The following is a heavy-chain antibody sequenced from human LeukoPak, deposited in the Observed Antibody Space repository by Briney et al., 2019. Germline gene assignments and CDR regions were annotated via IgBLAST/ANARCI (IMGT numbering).Heavy chain of an antibody. Sequence: PGRSLRLPCAASGFTFSNFGMHWVRQAPGKGLEWVAVISYDGKNEYYTDSVKGRFTISRDNAKNTLYLQMNSLRAEDTAVYYCAKQMAVDYFDYWGQGTLVTVSS. CDR2: ISYDGKNE. CDR3: AKQMAVDYFDY. CDR1: GFTFSNFG. D-gene: IGHD5-24*01. J-gene: IGHJ4*02. V-gene: IGHV3-30*18.